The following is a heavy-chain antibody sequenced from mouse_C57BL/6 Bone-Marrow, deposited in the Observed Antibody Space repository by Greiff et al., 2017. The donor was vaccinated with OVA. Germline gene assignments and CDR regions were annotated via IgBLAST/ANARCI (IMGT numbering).Heavy chain of an antibody. Sequence: EVKLQESGAELVRPGASVKLSCTASGFNIKDDYMHWVKQRPEQGLEWIGWIDPENGDTESASKFQGKATITADTSSNTAYLQLSSLTSEDTAVYYCTTDYYGSRGYAMDYWGQGTSVTVSS. CDR2: IDPENGDT. CDR1: GFNIKDDY. CDR3: TTDYYGSRGYAMDY. J-gene: IGHJ4*01. D-gene: IGHD1-1*01. V-gene: IGHV14-4*01.